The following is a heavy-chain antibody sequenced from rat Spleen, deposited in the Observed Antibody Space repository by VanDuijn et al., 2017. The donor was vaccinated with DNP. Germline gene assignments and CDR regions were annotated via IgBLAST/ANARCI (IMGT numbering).Heavy chain of an antibody. D-gene: IGHD1-11*01. V-gene: IGHV3-1*01. Sequence: EVQLQESGPGLVKPSQSLSLTCSVTGYSITSNYWGWIRKFPSNKMEWMGYISYSGYTIYNPSLKSRNSISRDTSKNQFFLQLNSVTSEDTATYYCARGLYGEDVMDAWGQGASVTVSS. CDR3: ARGLYGEDVMDA. CDR1: GYSITSNY. J-gene: IGHJ4*01. CDR2: ISYSGYT.